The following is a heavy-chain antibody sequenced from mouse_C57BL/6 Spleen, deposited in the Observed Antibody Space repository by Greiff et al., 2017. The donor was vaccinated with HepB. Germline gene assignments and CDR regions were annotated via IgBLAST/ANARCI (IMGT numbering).Heavy chain of an antibody. Sequence: EVQLQQSGPELVKPGASVKISCKASGYTFTDYYMNWVKQSPGKSLEWIGDINPNNGGTSYNEKFKGKATLTVDKSSSTAYMELRSLTSEDSAVYDCARGSDSNAYWYFDDWGKGTTVTVSS. J-gene: IGHJ1*03. CDR3: ARGSDSNAYWYFDD. CDR2: INPNNGGT. V-gene: IGHV1-26*01. CDR1: GYTFTDYY. D-gene: IGHD2-5*01.